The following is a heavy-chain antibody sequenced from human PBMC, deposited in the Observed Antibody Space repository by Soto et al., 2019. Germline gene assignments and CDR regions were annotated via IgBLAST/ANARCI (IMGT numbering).Heavy chain of an antibody. J-gene: IGHJ6*02. V-gene: IGHV2-70*01. CDR1: GFSLSTSGMC. D-gene: IGHD6-6*01. Sequence: SGPTLVNPTQTLTLTCTFSGFSLSTSGMCVSWIRQPPGKALEWLALIDWDDDKYYSTSLKTRLTISKDTSKNQVVLTMTNMDPVDTATYYCARTLLYSSSNDYYYGMDVWGQGTTVTVS. CDR3: ARTLLYSSSNDYYYGMDV. CDR2: IDWDDDK.